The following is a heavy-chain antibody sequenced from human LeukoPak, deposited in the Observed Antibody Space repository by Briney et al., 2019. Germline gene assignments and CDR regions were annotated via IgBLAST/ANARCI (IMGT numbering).Heavy chain of an antibody. D-gene: IGHD1-26*01. CDR3: ATGFEVGATRDY. J-gene: IGHJ4*02. Sequence: ASVKVSCKASGGTFSSYAISWVRQAPGQGLEWMGRIIPILGIANYAQKFQGRVTMTEDTSTDTAYMELSSLRSEDTAVYYCATGFEVGATRDYWGQGTLVTVSS. V-gene: IGHV1-69*04. CDR2: IIPILGIA. CDR1: GGTFSSYA.